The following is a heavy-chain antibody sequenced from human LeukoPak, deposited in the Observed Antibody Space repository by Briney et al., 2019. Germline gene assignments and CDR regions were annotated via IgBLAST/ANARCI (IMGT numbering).Heavy chain of an antibody. CDR2: INGDASST. J-gene: IGHJ4*02. CDR1: GLTLSGYW. Sequence: GGSLRLSCAAAGLTLSGYWMHWVRQAPGKGLVWVSRINGDASSTSYADSVKGRFTISRDNAKSTLYLQMNSLRVEDTAVYYCARARGDTYGYFEYWGQGTLVTVSS. CDR3: ARARGDTYGYFEY. V-gene: IGHV3-74*01. D-gene: IGHD5-18*01.